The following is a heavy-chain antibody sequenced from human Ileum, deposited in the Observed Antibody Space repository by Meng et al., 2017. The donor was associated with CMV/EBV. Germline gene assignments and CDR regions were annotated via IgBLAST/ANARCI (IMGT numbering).Heavy chain of an antibody. D-gene: IGHD6-13*01. Sequence: NAFGYTFNNYGIHWVRQAPGHMLQWMGVNKADSGKSQYSQEFQGRVTFTRDTSASTAYMELSSLTSEDMAVYFCVRGRDGGSWLFDYWGQGSLVTVSS. V-gene: IGHV1-3*02. J-gene: IGHJ4*02. CDR3: VRGRDGGSWLFDY. CDR1: GYTFNNYG. CDR2: NKADSGKS.